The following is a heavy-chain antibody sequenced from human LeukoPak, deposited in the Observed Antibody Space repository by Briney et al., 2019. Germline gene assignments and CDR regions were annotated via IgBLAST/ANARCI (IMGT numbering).Heavy chain of an antibody. V-gene: IGHV1-18*01. CDR3: ARSITGTTPGAFDI. Sequence: GASVKVSCKASGYTFTSYGNSWVRQAPGQGLEWMGWISAYNGNTNYAQKLQGRVTMTTDTSTSTAYMELRSLRSDDTAVYYCARSITGTTPGAFDIWGQGTMVTVSS. J-gene: IGHJ3*02. CDR1: GYTFTSYG. D-gene: IGHD1-7*01. CDR2: ISAYNGNT.